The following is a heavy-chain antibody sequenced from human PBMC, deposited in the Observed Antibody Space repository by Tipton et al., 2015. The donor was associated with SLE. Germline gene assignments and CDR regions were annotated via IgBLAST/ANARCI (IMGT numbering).Heavy chain of an antibody. J-gene: IGHJ4*02. CDR3: ARLINPRYDYVWGSYRLRDY. Sequence: TLSLTCTVSGGSISSHYWSWIRQPPGKGLEWIGYIYYSGSTNYNPSLKSRVTISVDTSKNQFSLKLSSVTAADTAVYYCARLINPRYDYVWGSYRLRDYWGQGTRFTVSS. V-gene: IGHV4-59*11. D-gene: IGHD3-16*02. CDR2: IYYSGST. CDR1: GGSISSHY.